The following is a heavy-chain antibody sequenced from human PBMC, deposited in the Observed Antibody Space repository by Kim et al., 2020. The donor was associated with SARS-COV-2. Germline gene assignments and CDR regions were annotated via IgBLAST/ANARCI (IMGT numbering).Heavy chain of an antibody. Sequence: SETLSLTCAVYGGSFSGYYWSWIRQPPGKGLEWIGEINHSGSTNYNPSLKSRVTISVDTSKNQFSLKLSSVTAADTAVYYCAREQWLGRKYFDYWGQGTLVTVSS. CDR3: AREQWLGRKYFDY. V-gene: IGHV4-34*01. J-gene: IGHJ4*02. CDR2: INHSGST. CDR1: GGSFSGYY. D-gene: IGHD6-19*01.